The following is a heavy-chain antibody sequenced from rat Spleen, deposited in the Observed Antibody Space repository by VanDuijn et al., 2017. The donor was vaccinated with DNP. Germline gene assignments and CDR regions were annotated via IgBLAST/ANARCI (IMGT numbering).Heavy chain of an antibody. CDR1: GFNFNDYW. Sequence: EVKLVESGGGLVQPGRSLKLSCVASGFNFNDYWMGWVRQAPGKGLEWIGEINKDSSTITYSPSLKDKFTISRDNAKNKLYLQMSKLGSEDTAIYHCAKGPNYGGYSDYFDYWCQGVMVTVSS. J-gene: IGHJ2*01. V-gene: IGHV4-2*01. CDR3: AKGPNYGGYSDYFDY. CDR2: INKDSSTI. D-gene: IGHD1-11*01.